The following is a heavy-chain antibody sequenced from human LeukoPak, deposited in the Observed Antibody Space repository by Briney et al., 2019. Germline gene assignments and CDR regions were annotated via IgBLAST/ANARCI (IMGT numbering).Heavy chain of an antibody. J-gene: IGHJ3*02. V-gene: IGHV3-21*01. Sequence: GGSLRLSCAASGFTFSSYSMNWVRQAPGKGLEWVSSISTSSSYIYYADSVKGRFTISRGNARNSLYLQMNSLRAEDTAVYYCARGASVVAGNDNAFDIWGQGTMVTVSS. CDR3: ARGASVVAGNDNAFDI. CDR1: GFTFSSYS. CDR2: ISTSSSYI. D-gene: IGHD6-19*01.